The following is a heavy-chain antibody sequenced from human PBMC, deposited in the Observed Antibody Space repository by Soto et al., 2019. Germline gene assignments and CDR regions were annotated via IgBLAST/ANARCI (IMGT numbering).Heavy chain of an antibody. CDR2: IYYSGST. CDR3: ARHSSMLGYCSGDSCYGGYFQY. D-gene: IGHD2-15*01. J-gene: IGHJ1*01. CDR1: GGSISSYY. Sequence: SETLSLTCTVSGGSISSYYWSWIRQPPGKGLEWIGYIYYSGSTNYNPSLKSRVTISVDTSKNQFSLKLKSVTAADTAVYYCARHSSMLGYCSGDSCYGGYFQYWGQGSLVTVSS. V-gene: IGHV4-59*08.